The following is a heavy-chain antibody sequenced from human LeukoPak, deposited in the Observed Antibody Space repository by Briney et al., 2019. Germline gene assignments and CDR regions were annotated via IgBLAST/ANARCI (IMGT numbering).Heavy chain of an antibody. J-gene: IGHJ3*02. D-gene: IGHD3-22*01. CDR1: GFTFSSYW. CDR3: AKAITMLVMSSDAFDM. V-gene: IGHV3-74*01. CDR2: VKTDGSVT. Sequence: GGSLRLSCAASGFTFSSYWMHWVRQAPGKGLVWVSRVKTDGSVTNYADSVKGRFTVSRDNAKNTLYLQMNSLRAEDTAVYYCAKAITMLVMSSDAFDMWGQGTMVTVSS.